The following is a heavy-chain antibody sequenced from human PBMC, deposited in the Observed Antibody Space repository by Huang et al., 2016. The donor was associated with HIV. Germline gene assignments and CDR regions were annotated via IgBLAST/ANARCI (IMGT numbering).Heavy chain of an antibody. V-gene: IGHV1-69*01. D-gene: IGHD3-22*01. CDR1: GGSCRNCA. CDR3: ATVDYYDTSGPQRGYFDN. J-gene: IGHJ4*02. Sequence: QVQLVQSGAEVKKPGSSVKVSCKASGGSCRNCAIGWGRQAPGQWLEWRGGIIPTLGTANYAQKFQSRVTIIADESTSTAYMELSSLISEDTAVYYCATVDYYDTSGPQRGYFDNWGQGTLVTVSS. CDR2: IIPTLGTA.